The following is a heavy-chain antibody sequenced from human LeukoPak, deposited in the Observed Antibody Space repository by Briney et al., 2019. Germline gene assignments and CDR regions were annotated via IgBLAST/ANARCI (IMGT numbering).Heavy chain of an antibody. D-gene: IGHD6-13*01. Sequence: GGSLRLSCAASGFTFSSYAMSWVRQAPGKGLEWVSAISGSGGSMCYADSVKGRFTISRDKSKNTLHLQMNSLRAEDTAVYYCAREEAIAAGGTFFDYWGQGTLVTVSS. CDR1: GFTFSSYA. CDR2: ISGSGGSM. V-gene: IGHV3-23*01. CDR3: AREEAIAAGGTFFDY. J-gene: IGHJ4*02.